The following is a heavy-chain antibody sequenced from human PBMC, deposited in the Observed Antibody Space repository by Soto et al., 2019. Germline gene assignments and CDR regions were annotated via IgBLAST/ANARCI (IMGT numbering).Heavy chain of an antibody. J-gene: IGHJ4*02. CDR1: GGSFSGYY. D-gene: IGHD2-21*02. Sequence: SETLSLTCAVYGGSFSGYYWSWIRQPPGKGLEWIGEINHSGSTNYNPSLKRRVTISVDTSKNQFSLKLSSVTAADTAVYYCARGHSLVVVTAIKRPFDYWGQGTLVTVSS. CDR2: INHSGST. CDR3: ARGHSLVVVTAIKRPFDY. V-gene: IGHV4-34*01.